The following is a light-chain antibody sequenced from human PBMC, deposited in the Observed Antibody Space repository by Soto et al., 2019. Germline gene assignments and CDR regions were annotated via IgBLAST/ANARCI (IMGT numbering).Light chain of an antibody. CDR3: QQYGGSPRVT. J-gene: IGKJ4*01. CDR1: QSVSSNY. V-gene: IGKV3-20*01. Sequence: EIVLTQSPGTLSLSPGERVTLSCRASQSVSSNYLAWYQQKPGQAPRLLIYSASSRATGIPDRFSGSGSGTNFPLTINRLKPEDFAVYYCQQYGGSPRVTFGGGTKVEIK. CDR2: SAS.